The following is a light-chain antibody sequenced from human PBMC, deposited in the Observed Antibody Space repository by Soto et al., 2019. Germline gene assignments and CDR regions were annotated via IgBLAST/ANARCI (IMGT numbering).Light chain of an antibody. J-gene: IGKJ4*01. CDR1: QIVNSYF. CDR2: NTF. Sequence: EIVLTQSPGALSLSPGESATLSCRASQIVNSYFFAWYQQRPGQPPRLLIYNTFAMATGVPDRFSGSGSGTDFTLSISRLEPEDFAVYFCQQYGSSPLTFGGGTRVEIK. CDR3: QQYGSSPLT. V-gene: IGKV3-20*01.